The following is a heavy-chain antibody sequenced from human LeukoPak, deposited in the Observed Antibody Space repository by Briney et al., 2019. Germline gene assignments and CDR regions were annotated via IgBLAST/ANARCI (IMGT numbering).Heavy chain of an antibody. J-gene: IGHJ4*02. CDR3: ARQARRCSSTSCRGGFDY. CDR1: GYSFTSYW. CDR2: IYPGDSDT. V-gene: IGHV5-51*01. D-gene: IGHD2-2*01. Sequence: GESLKISCKSSGYSFTSYWIGWVRQMPGKGLEWMGIIYPGDSDTRYSPSFQGQVTISADKSISTAYLQWSSLKASDTAMYYCARQARRCSSTSCRGGFDYWGQGTLVTVSS.